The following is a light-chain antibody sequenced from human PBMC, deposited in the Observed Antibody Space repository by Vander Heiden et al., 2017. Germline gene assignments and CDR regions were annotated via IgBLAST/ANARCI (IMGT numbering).Light chain of an antibody. Sequence: EIVLTQSPPTLSLSPGERATPSCRASQSVSSYLAWYEQKPGQAPRLLIYDASNRATGIPARFSGSGSGTDFTLTISSLEPEDFAVYYCQQRSNWPPFTFGPGTKVDIK. V-gene: IGKV3-11*01. CDR1: QSVSSY. J-gene: IGKJ3*01. CDR3: QQRSNWPPFT. CDR2: DAS.